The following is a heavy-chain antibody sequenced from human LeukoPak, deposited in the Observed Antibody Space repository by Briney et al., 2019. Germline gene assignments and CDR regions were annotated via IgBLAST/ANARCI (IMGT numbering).Heavy chain of an antibody. CDR2: IRYDGSNK. J-gene: IGHJ4*02. CDR1: GFTFSGSG. Sequence: PGGSLRLSCAASGFTFSGSGMHWVRQAPGKGREWVTFIRYDGSNKYYTDSVKGRFTISRDNSKNTVYLQMDSLRAEDTAVYYCARDYDFCSGYYSPTRGYFGYWGQGTLVTVSS. D-gene: IGHD3-3*01. CDR3: ARDYDFCSGYYSPTRGYFGY. V-gene: IGHV3-30*02.